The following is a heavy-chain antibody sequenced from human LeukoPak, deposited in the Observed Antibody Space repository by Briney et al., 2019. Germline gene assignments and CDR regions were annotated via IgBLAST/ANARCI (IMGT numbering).Heavy chain of an antibody. V-gene: IGHV3-30*18. CDR2: IRYNGSNK. J-gene: IGHJ4*02. D-gene: IGHD6-13*01. CDR3: AKDPGRLSSSPTN. Sequence: GGSVSLFCAVSGFTLSSYGVVWVRPAPGRGRVWVAVIRYNGSNKYYAYTAKGRFTISRDNSTSTQYLQMNSLRAEDTAVYYCAKDPGRLSSSPTNWGQGTLVTVSS. CDR1: GFTLSSYG.